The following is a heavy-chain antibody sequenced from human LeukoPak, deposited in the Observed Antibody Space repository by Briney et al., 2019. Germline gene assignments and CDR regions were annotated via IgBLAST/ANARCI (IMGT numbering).Heavy chain of an antibody. J-gene: IGHJ4*02. CDR1: GGSFSGYY. CDR2: IYHSGST. V-gene: IGHV4-34*01. CDR3: ARRYGSSSQNLFDY. D-gene: IGHD3-10*01. Sequence: SETLSLTCAVYGGSFSGYYWSWIRQPPGKGLEWIGSIYHSGSTYYNPSLKSRVTISVATSKTQSSLYLSSVTAADTAVYHFARRYGSSSQNLFDYWGQGTLVTVSS.